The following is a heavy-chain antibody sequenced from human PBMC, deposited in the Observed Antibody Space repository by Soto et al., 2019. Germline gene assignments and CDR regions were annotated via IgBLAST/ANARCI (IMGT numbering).Heavy chain of an antibody. V-gene: IGHV4-31*03. D-gene: IGHD6-6*01. Sequence: SETLSLTCTVSGGSISSGGYYWSWIRQHPGKGLEWIGYIYYSGSTYYNPSLKSRVTISVDTSKNQFSLKLSSVTAADTAVYYCARGIGYSSSSGWFDTWGQGTLVTVSS. CDR2: IYYSGST. J-gene: IGHJ5*02. CDR3: ARGIGYSSSSGWFDT. CDR1: GGSISSGGYY.